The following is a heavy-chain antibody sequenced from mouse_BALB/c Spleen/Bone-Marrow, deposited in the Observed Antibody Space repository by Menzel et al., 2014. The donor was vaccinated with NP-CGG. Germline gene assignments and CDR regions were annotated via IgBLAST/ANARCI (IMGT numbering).Heavy chain of an antibody. Sequence: QVQLQQSGPAPVRPGVSVKISCKGSGYTFTDYATHWVKQSHAKSLEWIGVISTYSGNTNYNQKFKGKATMTVDKSSSRAYIELARLTSEDSAIYCCARYRYDGYGMYCWGQGTSVTGSS. D-gene: IGHD2-14*01. V-gene: IGHV1-67*01. CDR2: ISTYSGNT. J-gene: IGHJ4*01. CDR1: GYTFTDYA. CDR3: ARYRYDGYGMYC.